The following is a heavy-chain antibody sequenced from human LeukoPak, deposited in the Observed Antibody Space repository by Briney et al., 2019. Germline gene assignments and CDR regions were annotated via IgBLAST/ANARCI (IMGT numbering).Heavy chain of an antibody. Sequence: PGGSLRLSCAASGFTFSSYWMSWVRQAPGKGLEWVANIKQDGSEKYYVDSVKGRFTISRANAKNSLYLQMNSLRAEDTAVYYCAREPLYSSSTGADYWGQGTLVTVSS. D-gene: IGHD6-6*01. CDR2: IKQDGSEK. CDR1: GFTFSSYW. CDR3: AREPLYSSSTGADY. V-gene: IGHV3-7*03. J-gene: IGHJ4*02.